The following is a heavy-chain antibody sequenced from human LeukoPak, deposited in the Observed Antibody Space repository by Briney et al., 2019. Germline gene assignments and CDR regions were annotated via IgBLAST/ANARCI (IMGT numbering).Heavy chain of an antibody. CDR3: AREWAVDF. CDR1: GFTFSSYA. CDR2: ISYDGSNK. Sequence: GGSLRLSCAASGFTFSSYAMHWVRQAPGKGLEWVAVISYDGSNKYYADSVKGRFTISRDNSKNTLYLQMNSLRAEDTAVYYCAREWAVDFWGQGTLVTVSS. V-gene: IGHV3-30-3*01. J-gene: IGHJ4*02.